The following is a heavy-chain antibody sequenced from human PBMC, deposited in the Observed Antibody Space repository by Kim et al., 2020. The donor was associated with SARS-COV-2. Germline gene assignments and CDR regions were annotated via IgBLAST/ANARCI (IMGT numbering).Heavy chain of an antibody. J-gene: IGHJ6*02. CDR1: GFTFSSYG. D-gene: IGHD6-13*01. CDR2: ISYDGSNK. V-gene: IGHV3-30*18. CDR3: AKDREQLVLFHYYYGMDV. Sequence: LSLTCAASGFTFSSYGMHWVRQAPGKGLEWVAVISYDGSNKYYADSVKGRFTISRDNSKNTLYLQMNSLRAEDTAVYYCAKDREQLVLFHYYYGMDVWGQGTTVTVSS.